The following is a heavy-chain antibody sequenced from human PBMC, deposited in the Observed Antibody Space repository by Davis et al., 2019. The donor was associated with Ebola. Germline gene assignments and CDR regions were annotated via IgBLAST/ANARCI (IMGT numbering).Heavy chain of an antibody. Sequence: PGGSLRLSCAASGFTFSSYAMSWVRQAPGKGLEWVSSISSSSSYIYYADSVKGRFTISRDNAKNSLYLQMNSLRAEDTAVYYCARGYSSGWHGYFQHWGQGTLVTVSS. J-gene: IGHJ1*01. CDR2: ISSSSSYI. D-gene: IGHD6-19*01. V-gene: IGHV3-21*01. CDR3: ARGYSSGWHGYFQH. CDR1: GFTFSSYA.